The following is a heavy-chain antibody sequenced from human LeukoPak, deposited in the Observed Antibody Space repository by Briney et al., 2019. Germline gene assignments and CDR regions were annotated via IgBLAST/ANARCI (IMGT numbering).Heavy chain of an antibody. J-gene: IGHJ4*02. D-gene: IGHD3-10*01. CDR2: INPNSGGT. CDR1: GYTFTGYY. V-gene: IGHV1-2*02. CDR3: ARGYYGSGSYYSGDRVDY. Sequence: GASVKVSRKASGYTFTGYYMHWVRQAPGQGLEWMGWINPNSGGTNYAQKFQGRVTMTRDTSISTAYMELSRLRSGDTAVYYCARGYYGSGSYYSGDRVDYWGQGTLVTVSS.